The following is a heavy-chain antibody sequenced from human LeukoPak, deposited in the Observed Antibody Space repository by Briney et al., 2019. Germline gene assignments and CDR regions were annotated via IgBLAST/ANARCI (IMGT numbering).Heavy chain of an antibody. V-gene: IGHV3-11*01. CDR1: GFTLKDYY. CDR3: ATDGAGLDI. D-gene: IGHD5-24*01. J-gene: IGHJ5*02. Sequence: GGAPRVSCAASGFTLKDYYMSWIRATPGGGREWRSSINIGGTNTHTAYSVRGRFTISRDTTTRTLYMDKYNLRAEATAVYYSATDGAGLDIWGQGVLDPVSS. CDR2: INIGGTNT.